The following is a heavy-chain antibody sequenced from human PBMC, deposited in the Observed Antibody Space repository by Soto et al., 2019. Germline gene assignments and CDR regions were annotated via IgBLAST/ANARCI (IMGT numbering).Heavy chain of an antibody. Sequence: PSETLSLTCAVYGGSFSGYYWIWIRQPPGKGLEWIGEINHSGSTNYNPSLKSRVTISVDTSKNQFSLKLSSVTAADTAVYYCARGRYYDYVWGSYHVVFDYWGQGTLVTVSS. D-gene: IGHD3-16*01. CDR3: ARGRYYDYVWGSYHVVFDY. CDR1: GGSFSGYY. J-gene: IGHJ4*02. CDR2: INHSGST. V-gene: IGHV4-34*01.